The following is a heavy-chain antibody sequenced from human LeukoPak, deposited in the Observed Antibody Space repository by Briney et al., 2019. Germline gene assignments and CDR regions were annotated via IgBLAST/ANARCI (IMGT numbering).Heavy chain of an antibody. CDR2: IRASATP. J-gene: IGHJ4*02. D-gene: IGHD4-17*01. CDR1: GGSFNSYY. Sequence: SETLSLTCSVSGGSFNSYYWSWLRQPAGKGLEWIGRIRASATPDYSPSLQSRVTTSIDTSQRQVSLNLTSVTAADTAVYYCARDIVYLIDEDYGWGQGTLVTVSS. V-gene: IGHV4-4*07. CDR3: ARDIVYLIDEDYG.